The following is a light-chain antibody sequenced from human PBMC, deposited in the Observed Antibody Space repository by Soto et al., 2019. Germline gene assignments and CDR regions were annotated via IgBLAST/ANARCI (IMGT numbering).Light chain of an antibody. CDR3: SSYTSSSTL. CDR2: AVT. V-gene: IGLV2-14*01. Sequence: QSALTQAACVSGSPGQSITISCTGTSSDVGGYNYVSWYQQHPGKAPKLMIYAVTDRPSGVSSRFSGSKSGNTASLTISGLQAEDEADYYCSSYTSSSTLFGTGTKATVL. CDR1: SSDVGGYNY. J-gene: IGLJ1*01.